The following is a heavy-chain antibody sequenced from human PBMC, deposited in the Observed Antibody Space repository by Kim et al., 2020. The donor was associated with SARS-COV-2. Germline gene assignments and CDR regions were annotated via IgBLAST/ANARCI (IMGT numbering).Heavy chain of an antibody. J-gene: IGHJ4*02. Sequence: RKFQGRVTITADKSTSTAYMELSSLGSEDTAVYYCARGAAAGTDLYYFDYWGQGTLVTVSS. D-gene: IGHD6-13*01. CDR3: ARGAAAGTDLYYFDY. V-gene: IGHV1-69*04.